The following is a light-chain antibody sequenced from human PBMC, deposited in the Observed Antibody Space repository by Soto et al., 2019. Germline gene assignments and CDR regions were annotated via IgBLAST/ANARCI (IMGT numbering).Light chain of an antibody. CDR3: QQYNSYSRT. Sequence: DIQMTQSPSSLSASVGDRVTITCRASQSISTYVNWYQQKPGKAPNLLIYTASSLESGVPSRFSGSGSGTEFTLTISSLQPDDFATYYCQQYNSYSRTFGQGTKVDIK. J-gene: IGKJ1*01. V-gene: IGKV1-5*01. CDR1: QSISTY. CDR2: TAS.